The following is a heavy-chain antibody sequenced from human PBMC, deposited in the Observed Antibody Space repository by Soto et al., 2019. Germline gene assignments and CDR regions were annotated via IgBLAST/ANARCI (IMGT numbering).Heavy chain of an antibody. J-gene: IGHJ3*02. CDR3: ARDAGRPGNGDFDI. D-gene: IGHD2-8*01. CDR1: GGSISTYY. Sequence: PSETLSLTCTVSGGSISTYYWSWMRQPPGKGLEWIGYIYYSGSTNSNPSLKSRVTISEDTSKNQLSLKLSSVTAADTAVYYCARDAGRPGNGDFDISGHVTMVTVSS. V-gene: IGHV4-59*01. CDR2: IYYSGST.